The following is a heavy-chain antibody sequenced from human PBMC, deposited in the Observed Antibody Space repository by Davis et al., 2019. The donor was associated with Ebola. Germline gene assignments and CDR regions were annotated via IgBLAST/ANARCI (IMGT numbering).Heavy chain of an antibody. CDR2: INPHNGNT. D-gene: IGHD1-1*01. J-gene: IGHJ4*02. CDR1: GYTFTNYG. V-gene: IGHV1-18*04. Sequence: AASVKVSCKASGYTFTNYGNTWVRQAPGQGLEWMGWINPHNGNTNYAQNVQGRVIMTSETSTSTAYMEVGSLRPDDTAVYYCARAQFPTTSDHWGQGTLVTVSS. CDR3: ARAQFPTTSDH.